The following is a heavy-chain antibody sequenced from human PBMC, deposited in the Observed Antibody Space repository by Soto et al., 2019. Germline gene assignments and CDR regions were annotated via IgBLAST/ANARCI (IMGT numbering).Heavy chain of an antibody. D-gene: IGHD2-8*01. V-gene: IGHV3-23*01. J-gene: IGHJ3*02. CDR3: AKDPQPKVYGQANAFDI. CDR2: ISGSGGST. CDR1: GFTFSSYA. Sequence: PVGSLRLSCAASGFTFSSYAMSWVRQAPGKGLEWVSAISGSGGSTYYADSVKGRFTISRDNSKNTLYLQMNSLRAEDTAVYYCAKDPQPKVYGQANAFDIWGQGTMGTVS.